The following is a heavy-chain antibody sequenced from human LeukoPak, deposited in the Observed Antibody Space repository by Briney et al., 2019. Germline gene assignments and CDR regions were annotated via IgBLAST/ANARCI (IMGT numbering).Heavy chain of an antibody. CDR3: ARYEAVAGVFDF. CDR2: IYTSGST. Sequence: PSQTLSLTCTVSGGSISSGTYYRNWIRQPAGKGLEWIGRIYTSGSTNYNPSLKSRVTISVDTSKNQFSLKLSSVTAADTAVYYCARYEAVAGVFDFWGQGTLVTVSS. D-gene: IGHD6-19*01. CDR1: GGSISSGTYY. V-gene: IGHV4-61*02. J-gene: IGHJ4*02.